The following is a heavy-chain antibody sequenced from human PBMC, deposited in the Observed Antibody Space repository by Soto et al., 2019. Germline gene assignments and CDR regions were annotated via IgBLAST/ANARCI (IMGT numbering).Heavy chain of an antibody. J-gene: IGHJ5*02. D-gene: IGHD2-2*01. Sequence: PSETLSLTCTVSGGSISSGGYYWSWIRQHPGKGLEWIGYIYYSGSTYYNPSLKSRVTISVDTSKNQFSLKLSSVTAADTAVYYCARYVVVPAATISRLDPWGQGTLVTVSS. V-gene: IGHV4-31*03. CDR3: ARYVVVPAATISRLDP. CDR1: GGSISSGGYY. CDR2: IYYSGST.